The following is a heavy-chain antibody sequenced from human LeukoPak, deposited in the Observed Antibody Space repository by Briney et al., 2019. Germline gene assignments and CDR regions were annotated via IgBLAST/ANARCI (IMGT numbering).Heavy chain of an antibody. CDR3: ARESSSWYEFRYFDY. CDR1: GGTFSCYG. CDR2: ISAYNGNT. D-gene: IGHD6-13*01. V-gene: IGHV1-18*01. J-gene: IGHJ4*02. Sequence: GASVKVSCKASGGTFSCYGISWVRQAPGQGLEWMGWISAYNGNTNYAQKLQGRVTMTTDTSTSTAYMELRSLRSDDTAVYYCARESSSWYEFRYFDYWGQGTLVTVSS.